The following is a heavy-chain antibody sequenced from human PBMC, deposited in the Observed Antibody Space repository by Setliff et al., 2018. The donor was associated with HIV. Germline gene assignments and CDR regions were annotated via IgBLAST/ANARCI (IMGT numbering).Heavy chain of an antibody. J-gene: IGHJ4*02. V-gene: IGHV3-7*01. D-gene: IGHD5-12*01. CDR3: AKDVNAYGGYYLGYFDY. Sequence: PGGSLRLSCVASGFTFSDSWMNWVRQAPGKGLEWVANIKPDGSDQYYVDSVKGWFTIFRDNTKDSLYLQMGSLRAEDTAIYYCAKDVNAYGGYYLGYFDYWGQGILVTVSS. CDR1: GFTFSDSW. CDR2: IKPDGSDQ.